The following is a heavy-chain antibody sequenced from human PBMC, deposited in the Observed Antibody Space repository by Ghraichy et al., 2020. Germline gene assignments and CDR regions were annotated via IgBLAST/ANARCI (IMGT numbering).Heavy chain of an antibody. D-gene: IGHD2-8*01. Sequence: SETLSLTCTVSGDSITNSNWWSWVRQSPGKGLEWVGEIHHSGSTNYNPSLKSRVTISVDKSKNQFSLNLTSVTAADTAVYYCARDSGYCTYGSCYYFDYWGQGTLVTVSP. V-gene: IGHV4-4*02. CDR1: GDSITNSNW. J-gene: IGHJ4*02. CDR2: IHHSGST. CDR3: ARDSGYCTYGSCYYFDY.